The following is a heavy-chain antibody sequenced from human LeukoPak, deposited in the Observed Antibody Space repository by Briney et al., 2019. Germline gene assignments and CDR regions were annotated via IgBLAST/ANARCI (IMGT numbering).Heavy chain of an antibody. D-gene: IGHD6-13*01. CDR3: ARAYRSSWYANWFDP. Sequence: PSETLSLTCTVSGYSISSGYYWGWIRQPPGKGLEWIGSIYHSGSTYYNPSLKSRVTISVDTYKNQFSLQLSSVTAADTAVYFCARAYRSSWYANWFDPWGQGTLVTVSS. V-gene: IGHV4-38-2*02. J-gene: IGHJ5*02. CDR1: GYSISSGYY. CDR2: IYHSGST.